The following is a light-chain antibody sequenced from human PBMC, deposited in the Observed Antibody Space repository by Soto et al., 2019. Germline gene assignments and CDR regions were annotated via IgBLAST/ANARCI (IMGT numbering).Light chain of an antibody. J-gene: IGKJ4*01. CDR2: NAF. Sequence: EIVMTQSPATLSVSPGEGVTLSCRASQGVGITLAWYQQKPGQTPRLLIYNAFTRATCIPARFSGSGSGTEFTLTIYSLQTEDSAVYYCQRYNDWPLTFGGGTKVEVK. CDR3: QRYNDWPLT. V-gene: IGKV3-15*01. CDR1: QGVGIT.